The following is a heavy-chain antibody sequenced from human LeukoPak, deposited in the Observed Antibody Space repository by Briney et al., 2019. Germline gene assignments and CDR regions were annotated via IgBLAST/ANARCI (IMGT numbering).Heavy chain of an antibody. J-gene: IGHJ4*02. CDR1: GYTFTSYG. Sequence: ASVKVSCKASGYTFTSYGISWVRQAPGQGLEWMGWISAYNGNTNYAQKLQGRVTTTTDTSTSTAYMELRSLRSDDTAVCYCARDGRVIDAKGSGSYYIWADLDYWGQGTLVTVPS. CDR3: ARDGRVIDAKGSGSYYIWADLDY. CDR2: ISAYNGNT. D-gene: IGHD3-10*01. V-gene: IGHV1-18*01.